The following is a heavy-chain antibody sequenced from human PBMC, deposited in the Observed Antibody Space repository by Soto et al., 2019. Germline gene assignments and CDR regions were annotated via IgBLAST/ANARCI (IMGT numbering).Heavy chain of an antibody. CDR3: ARLLCLSTSCYAGSRHFFDY. CDR2: IYPGNSDT. D-gene: IGHD2-2*01. J-gene: IGHJ4*02. Sequence: PGESLKISCKASGYSFSTNWIGWVRQMPGKGLEWVGFIYPGNSDTRYSPSFQGQVTISADRSISTAYLQWSSLQASDTAMYYCARLLCLSTSCYAGSRHFFDYWGQGALVTVSS. V-gene: IGHV5-51*01. CDR1: GYSFSTNW.